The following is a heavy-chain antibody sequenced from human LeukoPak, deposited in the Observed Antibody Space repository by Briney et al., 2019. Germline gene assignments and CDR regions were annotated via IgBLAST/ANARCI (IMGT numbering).Heavy chain of an antibody. Sequence: GGSLRLSCAASGFTFSSYSMNWLRQAPGKGLEWVSSISSSSSYIYYAVSVKGRFTISRDNAKNSLYLQMNSLRAEDTAVYYCGRDMGPIFGVVPNWFDPWGQGTLVTVSS. D-gene: IGHD3-3*01. CDR3: GRDMGPIFGVVPNWFDP. CDR2: ISSSSSYI. J-gene: IGHJ5*02. CDR1: GFTFSSYS. V-gene: IGHV3-21*04.